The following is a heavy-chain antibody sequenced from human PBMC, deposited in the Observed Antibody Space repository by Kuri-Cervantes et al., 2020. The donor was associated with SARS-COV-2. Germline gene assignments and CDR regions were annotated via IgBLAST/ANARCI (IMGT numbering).Heavy chain of an antibody. Sequence: ASVKVSCKAFGYTFTSYGISWVRQAPGQGLEWMGWISAYNGNTNYAQKLQGRVTMTTDTSTSTAYMELRSLRSDDTAVYYCARDRMAARHFDYWGQGTLVTVSS. CDR2: ISAYNGNT. D-gene: IGHD6-6*01. V-gene: IGHV1-18*01. CDR1: GYTFTSYG. J-gene: IGHJ4*02. CDR3: ARDRMAARHFDY.